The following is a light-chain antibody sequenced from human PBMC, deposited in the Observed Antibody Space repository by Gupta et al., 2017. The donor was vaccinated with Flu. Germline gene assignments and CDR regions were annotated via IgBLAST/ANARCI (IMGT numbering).Light chain of an antibody. CDR2: KAS. CDR3: QQYNSFGLT. CDR1: QSISSW. Sequence: DIQMTQSPSTMSASVGDRVTITCWASQSISSWLAWYQQKPGKAPKLLIYKASSLESGVPSRFSGSGSGTEFTLTISSLQPDDFATYYCQQYNSFGLTFGGGTKVEIK. V-gene: IGKV1-5*03. J-gene: IGKJ4*01.